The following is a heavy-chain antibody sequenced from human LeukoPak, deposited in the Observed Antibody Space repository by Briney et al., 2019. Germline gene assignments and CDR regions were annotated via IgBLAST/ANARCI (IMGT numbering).Heavy chain of an antibody. CDR1: GFTFSSYS. CDR3: ARDLLRSSNYFDY. V-gene: IGHV3-48*02. CDR2: ISSSISTL. D-gene: IGHD2-21*01. J-gene: IGHJ4*02. Sequence: PGGSLRLSCAASGFTFSSYSMNWVRQAPGKGREWVSYISSSISTLYYADSVKGRFTISRDNAKNSLYLQMNGLRDEDTAVYYCARDLLRSSNYFDYWGQGTLVTVSS.